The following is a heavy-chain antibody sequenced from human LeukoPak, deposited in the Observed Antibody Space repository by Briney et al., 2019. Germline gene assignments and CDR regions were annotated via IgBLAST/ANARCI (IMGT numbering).Heavy chain of an antibody. CDR2: INHSGST. CDR3: ASAYDSSGYYYFDY. Sequence: SETLSLTCAVYGGSFNGYYWSWIRQPPGKGLEWIGEINHSGSTNYNPSLKSRVTISVDTSKNQFSLKLSSVTAADTAVYYCASAYDSSGYYYFDYWGQGTLVTVSS. V-gene: IGHV4-34*01. CDR1: GGSFNGYY. D-gene: IGHD3-22*01. J-gene: IGHJ4*02.